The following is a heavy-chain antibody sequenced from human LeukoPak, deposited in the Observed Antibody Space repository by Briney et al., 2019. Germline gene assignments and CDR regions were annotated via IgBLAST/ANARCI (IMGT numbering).Heavy chain of an antibody. J-gene: IGHJ4*02. CDR3: ARDSSGHFDY. CDR2: IIPILGIA. V-gene: IGHV1-69*04. CDR1: GGTFSSYA. Sequence: SVKASCKASGGTFSSYAISWVRQAPGQGLEWMGRIIPILGIANYAQKFQGRVTITADKSTSTAYMELSSLRSEDTAVYYCARDSSGHFDYWGQGTLVTVSS. D-gene: IGHD5-12*01.